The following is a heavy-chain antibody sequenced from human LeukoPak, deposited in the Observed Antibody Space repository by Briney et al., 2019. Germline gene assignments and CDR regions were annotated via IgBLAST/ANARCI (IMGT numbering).Heavy chain of an antibody. V-gene: IGHV3-23*01. CDR1: GFTFSSSW. CDR3: AKGLYDSSGYFGY. J-gene: IGHJ4*02. CDR2: ISGSGGST. D-gene: IGHD3-22*01. Sequence: GGSLRLSCVASGFTFSSSWMHWVRPAPGKGLEWVSAISGSGGSTYYADSVKGRFTISRDNSKNTLYLQMNSLRAEDTAVYYCAKGLYDSSGYFGYWGQGTLVTVSS.